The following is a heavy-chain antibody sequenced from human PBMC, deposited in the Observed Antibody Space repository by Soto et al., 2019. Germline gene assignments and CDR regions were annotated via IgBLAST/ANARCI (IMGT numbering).Heavy chain of an antibody. CDR1: GFSFSSYA. CDR3: ARDMYSSDYFVKWFEP. D-gene: IGHD6-19*01. J-gene: IGHJ5*02. Sequence: QVRLVESGGGVVQPGRSLRLSCTASGFSFSSYAMYWFRQPPGKGLEWVAVISHDGINKHYADSVKGRVTVSRDNSNHWLDLHLKSLRGEDTAMYYCARDMYSSDYFVKWFEPWGQGTLVTVSS. CDR2: ISHDGINK. V-gene: IGHV3-30-3*01.